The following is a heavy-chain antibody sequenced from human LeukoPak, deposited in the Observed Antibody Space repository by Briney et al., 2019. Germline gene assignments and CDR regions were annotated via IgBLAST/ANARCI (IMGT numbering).Heavy chain of an antibody. CDR2: ISYDGSNK. J-gene: IGHJ6*03. CDR3: AKDASYCSGGSCYSPSYYYYMDV. D-gene: IGHD2-15*01. CDR1: GFTFSSYG. V-gene: IGHV3-30*18. Sequence: PGRSLRLSCAASGFTFSSYGMHWVRQAPGKGLEWVAVISYDGSNKYYADSVKGRFTISRDNSKNTLYLQMNSLRAEDTAVYYCAKDASYCSGGSCYSPSYYYYMDVWGKGTTVTISS.